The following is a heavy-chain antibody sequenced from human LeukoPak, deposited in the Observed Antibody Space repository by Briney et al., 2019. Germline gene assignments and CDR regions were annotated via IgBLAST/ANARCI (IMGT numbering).Heavy chain of an antibody. CDR3: AADPHLWFGELPSQFDY. J-gene: IGHJ4*02. CDR2: IVVGSGNT. CDR1: GFTFTSSA. D-gene: IGHD3-10*01. V-gene: IGHV1-58*01. Sequence: ASVKVSCKASGFTFTSSAVQWVRQARGQRLEWIGWIVVGSGNTNYAQKFQERVTTTRNMSTSTAYMELSSLRSEDTAVYYCAADPHLWFGELPSQFDYWGQGTLVTVSS.